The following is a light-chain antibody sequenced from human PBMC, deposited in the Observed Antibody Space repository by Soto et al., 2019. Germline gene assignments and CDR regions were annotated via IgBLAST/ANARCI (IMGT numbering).Light chain of an antibody. J-gene: IGLJ1*01. CDR2: GVT. Sequence: LTQPASVSGSPGHSITISCTGTSSDIGAYNYVSWYQQYPGKAPKLMIYGVTNRPSGVSNRFSGSKTGNTASLTISGLQAEDEADYYCFSHRSGDSHVFGTGTKVTVL. CDR3: FSHRSGDSHV. CDR1: SSDIGAYNY. V-gene: IGLV2-14*01.